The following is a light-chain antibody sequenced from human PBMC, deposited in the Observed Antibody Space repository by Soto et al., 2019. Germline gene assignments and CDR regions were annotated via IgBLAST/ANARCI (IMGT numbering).Light chain of an antibody. CDR1: QSVSSN. V-gene: IGKV3-15*01. J-gene: IGKJ3*01. Sequence: EIVMTHSPATLSVSPGERATLSCRASQSVSSNLAWYQQKPGQAPRLLIYGASTRATGIPARFSGSVSGTEFTLTISSLQSEDFAVYYCQQYNNWPSITFGPGTKVDIK. CDR2: GAS. CDR3: QQYNNWPSIT.